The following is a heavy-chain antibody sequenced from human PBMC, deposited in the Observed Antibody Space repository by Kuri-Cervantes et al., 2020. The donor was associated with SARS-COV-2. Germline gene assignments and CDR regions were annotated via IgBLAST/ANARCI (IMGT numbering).Heavy chain of an antibody. CDR1: RGSVSSGSYY. CDR2: IYYSGST. D-gene: IGHD5-24*01. CDR3: ARIGADGDY. Sequence: ESLKISCAVSRGSVSSGSYYWSWIRQPPGKGLEWIGYIYYSGSTNYNPSLKSRVTISVDTSKNQFSLKLSSVTAADTAVYYCARIGADGDYWGQGTLVTVSS. J-gene: IGHJ4*02. V-gene: IGHV4-61*01.